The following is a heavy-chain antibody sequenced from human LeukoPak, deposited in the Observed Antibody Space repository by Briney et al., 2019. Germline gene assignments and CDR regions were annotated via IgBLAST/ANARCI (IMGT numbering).Heavy chain of an antibody. D-gene: IGHD3-10*01. CDR2: IWYDGTNK. Sequence: GGYVRLSCAASGFTFSEYGMHWVRQAPGKGLEWVAVIWYDGTNKNYADSVKGRFSISRDNSKNTLFPQMNSLRAEDTAVYYCARIRLGSGCYSIDYWGQGTLVTAYS. CDR1: GFTFSEYG. J-gene: IGHJ4*02. CDR3: ARIRLGSGCYSIDY. V-gene: IGHV3-33*01.